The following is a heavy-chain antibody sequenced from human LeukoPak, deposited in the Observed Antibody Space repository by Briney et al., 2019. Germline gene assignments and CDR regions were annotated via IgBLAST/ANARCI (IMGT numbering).Heavy chain of an antibody. Sequence: ASVKVSCKASGYTFIRYDINWVRQAAGQGLEWMGWMDPNSGNAGYAQKFQGRVALTRDTSISTAYMELRSLRSEDTAMYYCARSYCSGGSCSHDYGDSWGQGTLLTVSS. CDR2: MDPNSGNA. D-gene: IGHD2-15*01. J-gene: IGHJ4*02. CDR1: GYTFIRYD. CDR3: ARSYCSGGSCSHDYGDS. V-gene: IGHV1-8*03.